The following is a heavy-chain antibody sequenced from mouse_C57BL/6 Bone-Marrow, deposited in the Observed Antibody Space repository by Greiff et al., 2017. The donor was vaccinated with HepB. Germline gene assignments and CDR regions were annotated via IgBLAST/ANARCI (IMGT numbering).Heavy chain of an antibody. J-gene: IGHJ1*03. Sequence: EVQRVESGGGLVQPGGSMKLSCVASGFTFSNYWMNWVRQSPEKGLEWVAQIRLKSDNYATHYAESVKGRFTISRDDSKSSVYLQMNNLRAEDTGIYYCTLRWVLSYWYFDVCGTGTTVTVSS. CDR2: IRLKSDNYAT. V-gene: IGHV6-3*01. D-gene: IGHD2-3*01. CDR3: TLRWVLSYWYFDV. CDR1: GFTFSNYW.